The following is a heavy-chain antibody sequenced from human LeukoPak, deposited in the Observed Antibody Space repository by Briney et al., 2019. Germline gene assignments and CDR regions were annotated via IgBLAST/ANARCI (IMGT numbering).Heavy chain of an antibody. Sequence: GESLKISLKGSGYSFTSYWIVWVRQMPGKGLEWMGITYPADSDTIYNPSFQGHVTISADKSINTAYLQWSSLKASDTAIYYCTRLYGQQRAPLFDYWGQGTLVTVSS. CDR1: GYSFTSYW. CDR2: TYPADSDT. J-gene: IGHJ4*02. D-gene: IGHD6-25*01. V-gene: IGHV5-51*01. CDR3: TRLYGQQRAPLFDY.